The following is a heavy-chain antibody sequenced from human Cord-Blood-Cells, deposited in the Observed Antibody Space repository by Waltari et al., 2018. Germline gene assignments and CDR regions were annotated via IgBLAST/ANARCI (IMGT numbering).Heavy chain of an antibody. CDR2: IYHSGST. V-gene: IGHV4-4*02. D-gene: IGHD4-4*01. CDR3: ARVPGLDDSSNPIYAFDI. J-gene: IGHJ3*02. CDR1: GASIRSRNW. Sequence: QVQLQESGPGLVKPSGTLSLTCAVSGASIRSRNWCSWVRNPPATGLEWIWEIYHSGSTNYNPSLKSRVTTSVDKSKNQFSLQLSSVTAADTAVYYCARVPGLDDSSNPIYAFDIWGQGTMVTVSS.